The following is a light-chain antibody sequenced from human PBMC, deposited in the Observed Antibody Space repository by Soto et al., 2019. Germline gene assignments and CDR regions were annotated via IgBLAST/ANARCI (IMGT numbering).Light chain of an antibody. CDR1: SSNIGSNT. Sequence: QSVLTQPPSASATPGQRVTISCSGSSSNIGSNTIHWYQQLPGTAPKLLIHSDDKLPSGVPDRFSGSKSGTSGSLAISGLQSGDEADYYCAAWDDSLNGFVFGAGTKVTVL. CDR3: AAWDDSLNGFV. V-gene: IGLV1-44*01. J-gene: IGLJ1*01. CDR2: SDD.